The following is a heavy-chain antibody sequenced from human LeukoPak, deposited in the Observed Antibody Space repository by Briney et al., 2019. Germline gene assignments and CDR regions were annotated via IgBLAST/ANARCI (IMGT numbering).Heavy chain of an antibody. CDR3: ARAYHYYDTSGSLDY. D-gene: IGHD3-22*01. Sequence: SQTQSLTCTVSGDSISSGGYYWSWIRQHPGKGLEWIGYINYSGSTYYNPSLKSRLTISVDTSKNQFSLKLSSVTAADTAVYYCARAYHYYDTSGSLDYWGQGTLVTVSS. V-gene: IGHV4-31*03. J-gene: IGHJ4*02. CDR2: INYSGST. CDR1: GDSISSGGYY.